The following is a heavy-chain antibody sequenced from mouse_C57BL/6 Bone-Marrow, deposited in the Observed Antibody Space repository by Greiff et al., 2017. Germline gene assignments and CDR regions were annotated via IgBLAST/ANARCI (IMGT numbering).Heavy chain of an antibody. J-gene: IGHJ3*01. CDR2: IDPETGGP. CDR1: GYTFTDYE. Sequence: VQLQQSGAELVRPGASVTLSCKASGYTFTDYEMHWVKQTPVHGLEWIGAIDPETGGPAYNQKFKGKAILTADKSSSKAYMVLRSLTSEDSAVYYCTRGWGWLLWFAYWGQGTLVTVSA. V-gene: IGHV1-15*01. D-gene: IGHD2-3*01. CDR3: TRGWGWLLWFAY.